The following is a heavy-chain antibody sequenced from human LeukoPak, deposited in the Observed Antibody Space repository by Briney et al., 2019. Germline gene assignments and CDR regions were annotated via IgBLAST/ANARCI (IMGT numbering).Heavy chain of an antibody. D-gene: IGHD5-24*01. J-gene: IGHJ5*02. CDR3: ARKAIGWWFDP. V-gene: IGHV3-72*01. Sequence: PGGSLRLSCAVSGFTFIDHYMDWVRQAPGKGLEWVGRSLKKVHSYRGEYAASVKGRFTISRDNSKNTLYLQMNSLRAEDTAVYYCARKAIGWWFDPWGQGTLVTVSS. CDR1: GFTFIDHY. CDR2: SLKKVHSYRG.